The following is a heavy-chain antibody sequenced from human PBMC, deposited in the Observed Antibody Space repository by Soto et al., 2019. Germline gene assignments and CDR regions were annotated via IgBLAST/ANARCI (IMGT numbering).Heavy chain of an antibody. Sequence: PGGSLRLSCAASGFTFSNAWMSWVRQAPGKGLEWVGRIKSKTDGGTTDYAAPVKGRFTISRDDSKNTLYLQMNSLKTEDTAVYYCTTDSDLYYYDSSGPYWGQGTLVTVSS. D-gene: IGHD3-22*01. V-gene: IGHV3-15*01. CDR2: IKSKTDGGTT. CDR3: TTDSDLYYYDSSGPY. CDR1: GFTFSNAW. J-gene: IGHJ4*02.